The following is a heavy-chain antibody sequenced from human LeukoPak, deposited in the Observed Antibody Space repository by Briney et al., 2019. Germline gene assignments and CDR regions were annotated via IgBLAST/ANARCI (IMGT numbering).Heavy chain of an antibody. V-gene: IGHV3-21*01. J-gene: IGHJ6*02. CDR2: ISSSSSYI. Sequence: GGSLRLSCAASGFTFSSYSMNWVRQAPGKGLEWVSSISSSSSYIYYADSVKGRFTISRDNAKNSLYLQMNSLRAEDTAVYYCARDEKEPYYYYYGMDVWGQGTTVTVSS. CDR1: GFTFSSYS. CDR3: ARDEKEPYYYYYGMDV. D-gene: IGHD1-14*01.